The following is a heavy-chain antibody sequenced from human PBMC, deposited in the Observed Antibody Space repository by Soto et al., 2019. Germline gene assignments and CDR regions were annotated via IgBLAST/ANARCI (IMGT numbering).Heavy chain of an antibody. V-gene: IGHV3-23*01. J-gene: IGHJ6*02. CDR3: AKRYSSAWGAGMDV. CDR1: GFTFSSFH. D-gene: IGHD6-19*01. CDR2: IGGGGGDI. Sequence: EVQVLESGGGLVQPGGSLRLSCAASGFTFSSFHMNWVRQAPGKGLEWVSTIGGGGGDINYADSVKGRFTISRDNYKNTLHLQMNGLRDEDTAIYYCAKRYSSAWGAGMDVWGQGTTVTVSS.